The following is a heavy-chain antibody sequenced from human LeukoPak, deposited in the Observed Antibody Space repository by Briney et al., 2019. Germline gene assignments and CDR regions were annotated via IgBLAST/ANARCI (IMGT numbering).Heavy chain of an antibody. CDR2: IFSSGST. CDR3: ASGYSSGWYKSDY. J-gene: IGHJ4*02. Sequence: PSETLSLTCTVSGGSISGYYWNWIRQPAGKGLEWIGRIFSSGSTNYNPALKSRVTMSVDTSENQFSLKLSSVTAADTAVYYCASGYSSGWYKSDYWGQGTLVTVSS. V-gene: IGHV4-4*07. CDR1: GGSISGYY. D-gene: IGHD6-19*01.